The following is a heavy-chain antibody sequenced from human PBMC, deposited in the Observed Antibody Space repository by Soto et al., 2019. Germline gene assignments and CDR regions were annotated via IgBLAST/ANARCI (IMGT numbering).Heavy chain of an antibody. V-gene: IGHV3-48*02. Sequence: GGSLRLSCAASGFTFSLYPMNWVRQAPGKGLEWLSYISPSNSTIYYADSVKGRFTISRDNAKNSLDLQMNGLRDDDTAVYYCARVGRGFCSSTRCYTDGFDLWGQGTMVTVSS. CDR2: ISPSNSTI. CDR1: GFTFSLYP. CDR3: ARVGRGFCSSTRCYTDGFDL. J-gene: IGHJ3*01. D-gene: IGHD2-2*01.